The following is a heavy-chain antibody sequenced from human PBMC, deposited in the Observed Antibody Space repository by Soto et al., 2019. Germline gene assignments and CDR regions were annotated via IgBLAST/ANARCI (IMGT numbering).Heavy chain of an antibody. CDR1: EFTFSSYS. CDR2: IGTSAST. V-gene: IGHV3-23*01. D-gene: IGHD2-2*01. J-gene: IGHJ4*02. Sequence: DVRLLESGGGLVQPGGSLRLSCAASEFTFSSYSMSWVRQAPGKGLEWVSTIGTSASTYYGDSVRGRFTISRDNSRNTLYLQMNSLRAEDTAVYYCADLSRYCTSSNCDWGQGTLVTVSS. CDR3: ADLSRYCTSSNCD.